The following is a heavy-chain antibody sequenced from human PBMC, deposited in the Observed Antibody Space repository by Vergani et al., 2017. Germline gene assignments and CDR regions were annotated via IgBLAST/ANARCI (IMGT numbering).Heavy chain of an antibody. V-gene: IGHV1-69*04. CDR1: GYTFTSYG. Sequence: QVQLVQSGAEVKKPGASVKVSCKASGYTFTSYGISWVRQAPGQGLEWMGRIIPILGIANYAQKFQGRVTITADKSTSTAYMELSSLRSEDTAVYYCARDGYSRHIDYWGQGTLVTVSS. CDR2: IIPILGIA. D-gene: IGHD5-24*01. CDR3: ARDGYSRHIDY. J-gene: IGHJ4*02.